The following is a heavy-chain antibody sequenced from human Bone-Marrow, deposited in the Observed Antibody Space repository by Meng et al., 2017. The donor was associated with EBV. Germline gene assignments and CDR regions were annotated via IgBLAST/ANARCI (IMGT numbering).Heavy chain of an antibody. CDR3: SRDLAGSDDY. CDR1: EITLRRYW. Sequence: VQLGAAGGTLVQPGGSPRLSFEASEITLRRYWMHWVRQGPGKESYWVSRINENGTITNYADSVKGRFTISRDNAKNTLYLQMNNLRAEDTAVYYCSRDLAGSDDYWGRGTLVTVSS. D-gene: IGHD1-14*01. J-gene: IGHJ4*02. V-gene: IGHV3-74*01. CDR2: INENGTIT.